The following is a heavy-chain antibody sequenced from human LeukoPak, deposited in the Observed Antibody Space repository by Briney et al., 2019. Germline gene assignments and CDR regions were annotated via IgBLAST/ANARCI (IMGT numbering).Heavy chain of an antibody. V-gene: IGHV3-23*01. CDR1: GFTFSSYV. Sequence: GGSLRLSCSASGFTFSSYVMTWVRQAPGQGLEWVSAISGSGDDTYYADSVKGRFTISRDNSKNTLYLQMNNLRAEDTAVYYCAKKEAMIRGVPYYYDFWGQGTLVTVSS. CDR3: AKKEAMIRGVPYYYDF. CDR2: ISGSGDDT. J-gene: IGHJ4*02. D-gene: IGHD3-10*01.